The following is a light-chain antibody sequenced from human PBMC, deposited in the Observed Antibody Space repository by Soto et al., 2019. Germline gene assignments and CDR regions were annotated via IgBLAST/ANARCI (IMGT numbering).Light chain of an antibody. CDR3: SSYTSSSTPWV. J-gene: IGLJ1*01. CDR2: DVS. Sequence: QSALTQPASVSGSPGQSITISCTGTSSDVGGYNYVSWYQQHPGKAPKLMIYDVSNRPSGVSNRFSGSKSGNTASLTISGLQAEDEADCYCSSYTSSSTPWVFGTGTKVTVL. CDR1: SSDVGGYNY. V-gene: IGLV2-14*01.